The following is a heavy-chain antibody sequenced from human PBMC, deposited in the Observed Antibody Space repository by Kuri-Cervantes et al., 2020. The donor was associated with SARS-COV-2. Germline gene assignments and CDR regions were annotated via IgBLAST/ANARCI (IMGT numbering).Heavy chain of an antibody. CDR3: AKDLSGVSSSFFFDS. CDR1: GFTFSSHT. J-gene: IGHJ4*02. Sequence: GGSLRLSCSASGFTFSSHTMHWVRQAPGRGLEYVAGLNRNGQDIHYGDAVKGRFTITRDNSKNTLYLQMNSLRAEDTAVYYCAKDLSGVSSSFFFDSWGQGTPVTVSS. CDR2: LNRNGQDI. D-gene: IGHD2/OR15-2a*01. V-gene: IGHV3-64*04.